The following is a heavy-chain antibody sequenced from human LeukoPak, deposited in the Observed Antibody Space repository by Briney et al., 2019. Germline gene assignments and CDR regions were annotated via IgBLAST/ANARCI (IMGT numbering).Heavy chain of an antibody. CDR3: AREGVSYYDRSGYHY. CDR2: VYYSGST. D-gene: IGHD3-22*01. Sequence: PSETLSLTCTVSGGSISSYYWSWIRQPPGKGLEWIGYVYYSGSTNYNPSLNSRVTISADTSKNQFSLKLNSVTAADTAVYYCAREGVSYYDRSGYHYWGQGTLVTVSS. CDR1: GGSISSYY. V-gene: IGHV4-59*01. J-gene: IGHJ4*02.